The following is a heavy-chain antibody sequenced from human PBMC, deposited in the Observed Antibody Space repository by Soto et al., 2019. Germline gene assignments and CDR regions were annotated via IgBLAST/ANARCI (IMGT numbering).Heavy chain of an antibody. CDR3: AGYGEYEGAFDR. V-gene: IGHV4-31*11. J-gene: IGHJ3*01. CDR2: LYYSGST. Sequence: PSETLSLTCAVSGGSMSSGGYYWSWIRQHPRKGLEWIGHLYYSGSTYYNPSLESRVTISVDTSENHFSLKLSSVTAADTAVYYCAGYGEYEGAFDRWGQRTMVTVSS. CDR1: GGSMSSGGYY. D-gene: IGHD4-17*01.